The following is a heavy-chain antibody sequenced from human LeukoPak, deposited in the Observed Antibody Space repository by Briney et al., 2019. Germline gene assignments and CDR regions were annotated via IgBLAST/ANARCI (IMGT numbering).Heavy chain of an antibody. CDR3: ARDGVAAALDY. D-gene: IGHD6-13*01. Sequence: PSETLSLTCAVYGGSFSGYYWSWIRQPPGKGLEWIGEINHSGSTNYNPSLKSRVTISVDTSKNQFFLKLSSVTAADTAVYYCARDGVAAALDYWGQGTLVTVSS. J-gene: IGHJ4*02. CDR1: GGSFSGYY. CDR2: INHSGST. V-gene: IGHV4-34*01.